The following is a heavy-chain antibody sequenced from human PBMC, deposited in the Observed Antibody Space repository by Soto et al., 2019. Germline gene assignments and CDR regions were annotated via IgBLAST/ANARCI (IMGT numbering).Heavy chain of an antibody. D-gene: IGHD2-21*02. CDR2: IYWDDDK. CDR3: AQRTTAIGY. Sequence: QITLKESGPPLVKPTQTLTLTCTFSGFSLSNNGVGVAWIRQPPGKSLEWLALIYWDDDKRYSPSLKGRLTTTKDPSKAPVVLTMNNMDLADTATYYCAQRTTAIGYWGQGTPVTVSS. V-gene: IGHV2-5*02. J-gene: IGHJ4*02. CDR1: GFSLSNNGVG.